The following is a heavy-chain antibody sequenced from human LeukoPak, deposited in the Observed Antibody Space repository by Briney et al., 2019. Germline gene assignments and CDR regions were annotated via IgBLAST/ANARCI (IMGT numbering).Heavy chain of an antibody. CDR1: GYTFTSYA. D-gene: IGHD3-22*01. CDR2: ISAYNGNT. V-gene: IGHV1-18*01. CDR3: ARGLYDSSGYYTVPFDY. J-gene: IGHJ4*02. Sequence: ASVKVSCKASGYTFTSYAISWVRQAPGQGLEWMGWISAYNGNTNYAQKLQGRVTMTTDTSTSTAYMELRSLRSDDTAVYYCARGLYDSSGYYTVPFDYWGQGTLVTVSS.